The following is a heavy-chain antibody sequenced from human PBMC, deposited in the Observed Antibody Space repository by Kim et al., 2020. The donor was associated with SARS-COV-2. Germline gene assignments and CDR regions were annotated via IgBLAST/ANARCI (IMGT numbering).Heavy chain of an antibody. Sequence: GGSLRLSCAASGFTFTNYWMNWILQPPGKGLIWVSRISPDGRSISYADSVKGRFTISRDNAKNTLYLEMNNLRAEDTAVYHCVRHPGKPENGFDLWGQGTLVTVSS. V-gene: IGHV3-74*01. D-gene: IGHD1-1*01. J-gene: IGHJ4*02. CDR3: VRHPGKPENGFDL. CDR1: GFTFTNYW. CDR2: ISPDGRSI.